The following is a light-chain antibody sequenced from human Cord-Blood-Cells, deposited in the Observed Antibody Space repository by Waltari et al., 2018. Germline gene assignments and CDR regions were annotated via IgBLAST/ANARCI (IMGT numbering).Light chain of an antibody. CDR1: SSDVCGYNY. CDR3: SSYTSSSTLV. Sequence: QSALPQPASVSGSPGQSITIPCTGTSSDVCGYNYVSWYQQHPGKAPKLMIYDVSNRPSGVSNRFSGSKSGNTASLTISGLQAEDEADYYCSSYTSSSTLVFGTGTKVTVL. J-gene: IGLJ1*01. V-gene: IGLV2-14*03. CDR2: DVS.